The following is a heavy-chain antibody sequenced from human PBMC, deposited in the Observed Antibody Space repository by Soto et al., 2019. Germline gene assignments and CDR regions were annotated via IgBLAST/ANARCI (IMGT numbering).Heavy chain of an antibody. Sequence: ASVKVSCKAGGYTFSDYYIQWVRQAPGQGLEYMGWISPKSGGAAYAQKFRGRVTISVDTSKNQFSLKLSSVTAADTAVYYCVRRVGTGAARRYYFDYWGQGTLVTVSS. D-gene: IGHD6-6*01. CDR3: VRRVGTGAARRYYFDY. V-gene: IGHV1-2*02. CDR2: ISPKSGGA. CDR1: GYTFSDYY. J-gene: IGHJ4*02.